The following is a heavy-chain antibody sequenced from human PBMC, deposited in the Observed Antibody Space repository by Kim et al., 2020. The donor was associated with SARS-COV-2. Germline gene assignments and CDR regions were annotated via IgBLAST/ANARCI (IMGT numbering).Heavy chain of an antibody. CDR2: INPSGGST. CDR3: ASLTSYYDSSGYYYEY. D-gene: IGHD3-22*01. CDR1: GYTFTSYY. V-gene: IGHV1-46*01. Sequence: ASVKVSCKASGYTFTSYYMHWVRQAPGQGLEWMGIINPSGGSTSYAQKFQGRVTMTRDTSTSTVYMELSSLRSEDTAVYYCASLTSYYDSSGYYYEYWGQGTLVTVSS. J-gene: IGHJ4*02.